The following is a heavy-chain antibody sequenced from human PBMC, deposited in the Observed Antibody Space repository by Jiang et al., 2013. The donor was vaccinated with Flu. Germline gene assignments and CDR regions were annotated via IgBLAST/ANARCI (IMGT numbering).Heavy chain of an antibody. D-gene: IGHD3-22*01. CDR3: ARVPYDSSGYYYGRFDY. Sequence: GPGLVKPSETLSLTCTVSGGSISSWSWIRQSPGKGLEWIGYIYSSGSTNYNPSLKSRVTISVDTSKNQVSLKLSSVTAADTAVYYCARVPYDSSGYYYGRFDYWGQGTLVTVSS. CDR1: GGSISS. J-gene: IGHJ4*02. CDR2: IYSSGST. V-gene: IGHV4-59*01.